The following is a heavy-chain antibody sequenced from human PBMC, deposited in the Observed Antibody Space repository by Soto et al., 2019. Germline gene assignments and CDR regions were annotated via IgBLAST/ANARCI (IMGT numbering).Heavy chain of an antibody. CDR1: GGSISSGGYY. D-gene: IGHD3-16*02. CDR2: IYYSGST. CDR3: ARGRHALRLHLGELSLSPFDS. J-gene: IGHJ4*02. V-gene: IGHV4-31*03. Sequence: QVQLQESGPGLVKPSQTLSLTCTVSGGSISSGGYYWSWIRQHPGKGLEWIGYIYYSGSTYYNPSRKSRVTISVDTSKNQFSLKLSSVTAADTAVYYCARGRHALRLHLGELSLSPFDSWGQGTLVTVSS.